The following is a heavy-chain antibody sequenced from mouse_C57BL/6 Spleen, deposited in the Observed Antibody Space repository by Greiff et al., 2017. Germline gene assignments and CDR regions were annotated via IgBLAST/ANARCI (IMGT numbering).Heavy chain of an antibody. CDR3: AISSITDYYLDY. Sequence: QVQLQQPGAELVKPGASVKVSCKASGYTFTSYWMHWVKQRPGQGLEWIGRIHPSDSDTNYNQKFKGKDTLTVDKSSRTAYMQLSRLTSEDSAVYYCAISSITDYYLDYWGQGTTVTVSS. J-gene: IGHJ2*01. D-gene: IGHD1-3*01. V-gene: IGHV1-74*01. CDR1: GYTFTSYW. CDR2: IHPSDSDT.